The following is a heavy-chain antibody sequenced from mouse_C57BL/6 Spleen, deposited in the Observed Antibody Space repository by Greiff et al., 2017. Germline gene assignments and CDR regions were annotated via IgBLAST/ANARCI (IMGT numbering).Heavy chain of an antibody. D-gene: IGHD1-1*01. J-gene: IGHJ2*01. CDR2: IDPNSGGT. CDR1: GYTFTSYW. CDR3: ARSDYYYGRGRGFDY. Sequence: QVQLQQPGAELVKPGASVKLSCKASGYTFTSYWMHWVKQRPGRGLEWIGRIDPNSGGTKYNEKFKSKATLTVDKPSSTAYMQLSSLTSEVSAVYYCARSDYYYGRGRGFDYWGQGTTLTVSS. V-gene: IGHV1-72*01.